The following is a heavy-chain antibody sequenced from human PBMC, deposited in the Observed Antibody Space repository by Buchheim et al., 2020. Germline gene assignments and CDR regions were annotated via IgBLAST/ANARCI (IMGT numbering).Heavy chain of an antibody. J-gene: IGHJ6*02. CDR2: INHSGST. D-gene: IGHD3-10*01. CDR1: GGSFSGYY. Sequence: QVQLQQWGAGLLKPSETLSLTCAVYGGSFSGYYWSWLRQPPGKGLEWIGEINHSGSTNYNPSLKSRVTISVDTSKNQFSLKLTSVTAADTAVYYCARARPVRGIYYYYYDMDVWGQGTT. CDR3: ARARPVRGIYYYYYDMDV. V-gene: IGHV4-34*01.